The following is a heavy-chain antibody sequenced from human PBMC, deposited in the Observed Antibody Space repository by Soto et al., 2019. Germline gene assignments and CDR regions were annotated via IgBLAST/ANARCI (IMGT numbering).Heavy chain of an antibody. Sequence: QVQLVQSGAEVRKPGASVTVSCRSSGDSFNDYYIHWVRQAPGQGFEWMGWINPNGGVTKYAQKFQGWVSMTRDTSNRTVYMQLSRLRSDDTAVYYCVRESGGATATLDYYYFYMDVWGTGTTVTVSS. CDR3: VRESGGATATLDYYYFYMDV. V-gene: IGHV1-2*04. CDR2: INPNGGVT. D-gene: IGHD5-12*01. CDR1: GDSFNDYY. J-gene: IGHJ6*03.